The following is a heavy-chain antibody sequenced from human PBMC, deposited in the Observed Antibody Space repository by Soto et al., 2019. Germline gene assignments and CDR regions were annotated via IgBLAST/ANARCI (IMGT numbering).Heavy chain of an antibody. J-gene: IGHJ6*02. V-gene: IGHV3-11*01. CDR3: ARGPRGYSYGYYYYGMDV. CDR2: ISSSGSTI. Sequence: QVQLVQSGAEVKKPGSSVKVSCAASGFTFSDYYMSWIRQAPGKGLEWVSYISSSGSTIYYADSVKGRFTISRDNAKNSLYLQMNSLRAEDTAVYYCARGPRGYSYGYYYYGMDVWGQGTTVTVSS. D-gene: IGHD5-18*01. CDR1: GFTFSDYY.